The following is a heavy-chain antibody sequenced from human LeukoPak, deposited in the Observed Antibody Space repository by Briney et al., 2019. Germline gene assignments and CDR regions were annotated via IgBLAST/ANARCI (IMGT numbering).Heavy chain of an antibody. CDR1: GGTFSSYA. CDR2: IIPILGIA. CDR3: ARDRGLVDGYNRVVGDDY. D-gene: IGHD5-24*01. Sequence: SVKVSCKASGGTFSSYAISWVRQAPGQGLEWMGRIIPILGIANYAQKFQGRVTITADKSTSTAYMELSSLRSEDTAVYYCARDRGLVDGYNRVVGDDYWGQGTLVTVSS. J-gene: IGHJ4*02. V-gene: IGHV1-69*04.